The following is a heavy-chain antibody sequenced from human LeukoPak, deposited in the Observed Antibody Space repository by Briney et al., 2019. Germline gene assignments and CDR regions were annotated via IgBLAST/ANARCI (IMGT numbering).Heavy chain of an antibody. CDR2: ISTSSSYI. V-gene: IGHV3-21*01. CDR3: ARDGPVLLWFGETPHDAFDI. D-gene: IGHD3-10*01. CDR1: GFIFSNYA. Sequence: PGGSLRLSCAASGFIFSNYAMNWVRQAPGKGLEWVSSISTSSSYIFYADSVKGRFTISRDNSKNTLYLQMNSLRAEDTAVYYCARDGPVLLWFGETPHDAFDIWGQGTMVTVSS. J-gene: IGHJ3*02.